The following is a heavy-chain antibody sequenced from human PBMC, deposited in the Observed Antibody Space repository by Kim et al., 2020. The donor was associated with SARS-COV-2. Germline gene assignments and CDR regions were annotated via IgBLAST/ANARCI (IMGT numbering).Heavy chain of an antibody. Sequence: GGSLRLSCAASGFTFDDYAMHWVRQAPGKGLEWVSGISWNSGSIGYADSVKGRFTISRDNAKNSLYLQMNSLRAEDTALYYCAKDMSYYDILTGQFDYWG. CDR3: AKDMSYYDILTGQFDY. V-gene: IGHV3-9*01. CDR2: ISWNSGSI. D-gene: IGHD3-9*01. CDR1: GFTFDDYA. J-gene: IGHJ4*01.